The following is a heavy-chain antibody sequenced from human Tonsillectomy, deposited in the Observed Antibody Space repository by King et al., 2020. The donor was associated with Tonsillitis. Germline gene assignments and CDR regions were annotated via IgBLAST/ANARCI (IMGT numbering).Heavy chain of an antibody. CDR1: GGSISSGDYS. Sequence: LQLQESGSGLVKPSQTLSLTCAVSGGSISSGDYSWSWIRQPPGKGLEWIGYISHSGSTYYNPSLRSRVTMSVDRSKNQFSLKLASVTAADTAVYSCARATFYYPSGSYSYGYFDLWGRGTLVTVSS. J-gene: IGHJ2*01. CDR3: ARATFYYPSGSYSYGYFDL. D-gene: IGHD3-10*01. V-gene: IGHV4-30-2*01. CDR2: ISHSGST.